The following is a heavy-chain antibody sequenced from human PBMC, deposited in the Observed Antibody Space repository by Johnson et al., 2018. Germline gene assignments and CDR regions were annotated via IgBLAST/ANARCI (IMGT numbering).Heavy chain of an antibody. Sequence: VQLVQSGGVVVQTGGSLRLSCAASGFTFDDYTMHWVRQAPGKGLEWVSLISWDGGSTYDADSVKGRFTISRDNSKNYLYLQMNSLRTEDTALYYCAKEMPPLGYCSSTSCYGAFDIWGQVTMVTVSS. V-gene: IGHV3-43*01. CDR2: ISWDGGST. J-gene: IGHJ3*02. CDR1: GFTFDDYT. CDR3: AKEMPPLGYCSSTSCYGAFDI. D-gene: IGHD2-2*01.